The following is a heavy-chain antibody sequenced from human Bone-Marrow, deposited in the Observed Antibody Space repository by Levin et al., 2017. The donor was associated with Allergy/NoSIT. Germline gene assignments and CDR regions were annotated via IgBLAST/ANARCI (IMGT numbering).Heavy chain of an antibody. J-gene: IGHJ6*03. CDR3: ARDFGGTRFYYYMDV. CDR1: GFTFSSYA. CDR2: ISSNGGST. V-gene: IGHV3-64*01. D-gene: IGHD4-23*01. Sequence: GGSLRLSCAASGFTFSSYAMHWVRQAPGKGLEYVSAISSNGGSTYYANSVKGRFTISRDNSKNTLYLQMGSLRAEDMAVYYCARDFGGTRFYYYMDVWGKGTTVTVSS.